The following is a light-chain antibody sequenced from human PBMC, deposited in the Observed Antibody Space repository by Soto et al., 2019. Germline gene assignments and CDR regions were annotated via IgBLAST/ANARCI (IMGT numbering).Light chain of an antibody. V-gene: IGKV3-15*01. CDR1: QSVSSN. CDR3: QQYKKWPPYT. CDR2: GAS. Sequence: EIVMTQSTANLSVSPGERATLSCRASQSVSSNLAWYQQKPGQGPRLLISGASTRATGIPARFSGSGSGTEFTLTISSLQAEYFAVYYCQQYKKWPPYTFGQGTKVEIK. J-gene: IGKJ2*01.